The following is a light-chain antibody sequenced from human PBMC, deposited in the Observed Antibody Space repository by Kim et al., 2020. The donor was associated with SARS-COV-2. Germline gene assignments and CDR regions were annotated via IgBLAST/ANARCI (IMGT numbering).Light chain of an antibody. V-gene: IGKV1-12*01. J-gene: IGKJ3*01. CDR1: QIINQW. CDR2: AAS. Sequence: GARVNISGRAGQIINQWLVLSQQTPRNAPTRLIYAASIFQSGLPSRFTVSGSGTDFALTLSNLQPEDCATYYCQQADSFPLVFGPGTKVDIK. CDR3: QQADSFPLV.